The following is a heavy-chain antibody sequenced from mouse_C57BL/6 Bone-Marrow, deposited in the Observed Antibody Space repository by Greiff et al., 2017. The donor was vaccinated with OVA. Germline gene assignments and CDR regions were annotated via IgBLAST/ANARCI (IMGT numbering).Heavy chain of an antibody. CDR2: IYPGSGNT. D-gene: IGHD1-1*01. Sequence: VQLQQSGAELVRPGASVKLSCKASGYTFTDYYINWVKQRPGQGLEWIARIYPGSGNTYYNEKFKGKATLTAEKSSSTAYMQLSSLTSEDSAVYFCARSITTVVAPGFAYWGQGTLVTVSA. V-gene: IGHV1-76*01. CDR1: GYTFTDYY. CDR3: ARSITTVVAPGFAY. J-gene: IGHJ3*01.